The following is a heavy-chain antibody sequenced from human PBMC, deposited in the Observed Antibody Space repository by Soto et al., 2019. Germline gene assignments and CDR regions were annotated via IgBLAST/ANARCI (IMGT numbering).Heavy chain of an antibody. CDR3: ARGPLNYDILTGYSYWFDP. CDR1: GYTFTSYD. J-gene: IGHJ5*02. D-gene: IGHD3-9*01. V-gene: IGHV1-8*01. Sequence: ASVKVSCKASGYTFTSYDINWVRQATGQGLEWMGWMNPNSGNTGYAQKFQGRVTMTRNTSISTAYMELSSLRSEDTAVYYCARGPLNYDILTGYSYWFDPWGQGTLVTVSS. CDR2: MNPNSGNT.